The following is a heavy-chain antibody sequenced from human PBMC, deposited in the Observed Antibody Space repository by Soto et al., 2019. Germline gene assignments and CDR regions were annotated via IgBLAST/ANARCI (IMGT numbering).Heavy chain of an antibody. CDR2: IYPGDSDT. CDR1: GYSFTSYW. Sequence: PGESLKISCKGSGYSFTSYWIGWVRQMPGKGLEWMGIIYPGDSDTRYSPSFQGQVTISADKSISTAYLQWSSLRASDTAMYYCASTGDSSSWYYYYYVMDGWGQRTTVTVSS. CDR3: ASTGDSSSWYYYYYVMDG. J-gene: IGHJ6*02. V-gene: IGHV5-51*01. D-gene: IGHD6-13*01.